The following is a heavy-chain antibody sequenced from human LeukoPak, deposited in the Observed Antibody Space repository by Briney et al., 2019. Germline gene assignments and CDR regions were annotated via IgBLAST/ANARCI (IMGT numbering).Heavy chain of an antibody. D-gene: IGHD3-22*01. J-gene: IGHJ3*02. CDR1: GFTFSSYA. Sequence: PGGSLRLSCAASGFTFSSYAMSWVRQAPGKGLEWVSAIGGSGGSTYYADSVKGRFTISRDNSKNTLYLQMNSLRAEDTAVYYCAKVVYYDGSGWRPAFDIWGQGTMVTVSS. V-gene: IGHV3-23*01. CDR2: IGGSGGST. CDR3: AKVVYYDGSGWRPAFDI.